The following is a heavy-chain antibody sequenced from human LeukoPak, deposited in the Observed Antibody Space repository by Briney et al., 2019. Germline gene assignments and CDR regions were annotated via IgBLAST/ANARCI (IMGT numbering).Heavy chain of an antibody. CDR2: ISSSGSTI. D-gene: IGHD2-21*01. J-gene: IGHJ4*02. CDR1: GFTFSDYY. Sequence: GGSLRLSCAASGFTFSDYYMSWIRQAPGKGLEGVSYISSSGSTIYYADSVKGRFTISRDNAKSSLYLQMNSLRAEDTAVYYCARKAYCGGDCYSFDYWGQGTLVTVSS. V-gene: IGHV3-11*04. CDR3: ARKAYCGGDCYSFDY.